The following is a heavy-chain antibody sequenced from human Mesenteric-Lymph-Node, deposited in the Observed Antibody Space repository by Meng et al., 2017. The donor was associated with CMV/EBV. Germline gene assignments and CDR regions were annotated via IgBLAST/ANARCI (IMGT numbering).Heavy chain of an antibody. CDR3: ARDAGGTGTSGYYYYYGMDV. Sequence: ESLKISCAASGFTFDDYAMHWVRQPPGKGLEWIGYIYYSGSTNYNPSLKSRVTISVDTSKNQFSLKLSSVTAADTAVYYCARDAGGTGTSGYYYYYGMDVWGQGTTVTVSS. J-gene: IGHJ6*02. CDR1: GFTFDDYA. V-gene: IGHV4-59*01. D-gene: IGHD1-7*01. CDR2: IYYSGST.